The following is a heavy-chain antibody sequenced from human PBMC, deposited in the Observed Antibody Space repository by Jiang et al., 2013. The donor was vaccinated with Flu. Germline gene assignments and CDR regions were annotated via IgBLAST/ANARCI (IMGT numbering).Heavy chain of an antibody. D-gene: IGHD3-22*01. J-gene: IGHJ6*02. CDR2: IYTSGST. V-gene: IGHV4-61*02. CDR1: GGSISSGSYY. Sequence: GPGLVKPSQTLSLTCTVSGGSISSGSYYWSWIRQPAGKGLEWIGRIYTSGSTNYNPSLKSRVTISVDTSKNQFSLKLSSVTAADTAVYYCARDKVVVSPPLDYYYGMDVWGQGTTVTVSS. CDR3: ARDKVVVSPPLDYYYGMDV.